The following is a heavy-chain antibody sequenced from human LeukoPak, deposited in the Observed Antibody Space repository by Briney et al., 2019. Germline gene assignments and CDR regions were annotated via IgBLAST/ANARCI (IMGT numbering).Heavy chain of an antibody. Sequence: PGGSLRLSCAASGFTFSSYSMNWVRQAPGKGLEWVSYISSSSSTIYYADSVKGRFTISRDNAKNSLYLQMNSLRAEDTAVYYCARFNYGSGSYYNVFDYWGQGTLVTVSS. V-gene: IGHV3-48*04. D-gene: IGHD3-10*01. CDR3: ARFNYGSGSYYNVFDY. CDR1: GFTFSSYS. J-gene: IGHJ4*02. CDR2: ISSSSSTI.